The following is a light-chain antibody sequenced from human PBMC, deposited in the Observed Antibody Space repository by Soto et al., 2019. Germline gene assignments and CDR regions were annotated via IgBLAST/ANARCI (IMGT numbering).Light chain of an antibody. CDR3: QTWGTGYVV. Sequence: QLVRTQSPSASASLGASVKLTCTLSSGHSSYDIAWHQQQPDKGPRFLMTVNSGGSHNKGDGIPDRFSGSSSGAERYLTISSLQSEDEADYYCQTWGTGYVVFGGGTKLTVL. CDR1: SGHSSYD. J-gene: IGLJ2*01. V-gene: IGLV4-69*01. CDR2: VNSGGSH.